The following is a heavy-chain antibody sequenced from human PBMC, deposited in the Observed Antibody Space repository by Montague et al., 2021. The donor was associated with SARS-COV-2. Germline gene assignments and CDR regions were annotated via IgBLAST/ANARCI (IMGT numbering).Heavy chain of an antibody. V-gene: IGHV3-13*04. CDR2: INTACDT. CDR3: ARGDRTGWQTDY. CDR1: GFTFSSYD. D-gene: IGHD6-19*01. J-gene: IGHJ4*02. Sequence: SLRLSCAASGFTFSSYDMHLVRQATGNGLECVSIINTACDTYYPXXVKGRFTISRDNAKNSLYLQMNSLRAGDTAVYYCARGDRTGWQTDYWGQGTLVTVSS.